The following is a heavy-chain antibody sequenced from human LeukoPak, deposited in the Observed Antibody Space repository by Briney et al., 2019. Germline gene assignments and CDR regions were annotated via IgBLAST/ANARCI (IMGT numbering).Heavy chain of an antibody. CDR3: ARAAPYYYDSSGYSAFDS. CDR1: GFTFRSYS. Sequence: GGSLRLSCAASGFTFRSYSMHWVRQAPGKGLEWISYISSTSSTIYYADSVKGRFTISRDNAKNSLYLQMNCLRDEDTAVYYCARAAPYYYDSSGYSAFDSWGQGTMVTVSA. J-gene: IGHJ3*02. V-gene: IGHV3-48*02. D-gene: IGHD3-22*01. CDR2: ISSTSSTI.